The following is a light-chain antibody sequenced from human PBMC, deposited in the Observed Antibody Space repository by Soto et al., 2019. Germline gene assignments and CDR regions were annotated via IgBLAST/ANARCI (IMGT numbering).Light chain of an antibody. CDR3: QQYNSYSPA. V-gene: IGKV1-5*03. J-gene: IGKJ5*01. CDR2: KAS. CDR1: QTISTR. Sequence: IQMTQSPSTLSASVGDRVTFTCRASQTISTRLAWYQQKPGKAPKLLIYKASTLDVGVPSRFSGSGSGTDFTLTINTLQPADFATYYCQQYNSYSPAFGQGTRLEI.